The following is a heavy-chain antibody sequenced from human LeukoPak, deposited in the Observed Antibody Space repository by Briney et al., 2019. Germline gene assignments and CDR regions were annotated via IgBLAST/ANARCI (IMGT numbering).Heavy chain of an antibody. CDR3: AKTEGIVVVVAALYYFDY. J-gene: IGHJ4*02. D-gene: IGHD2-15*01. Sequence: GGSLRLSCAASGFTLSSYAMSWVRQAPGKGLEWVSAISGSGGSTYYADSVKGRFTISRDNSKNTLYLQMNSLRAEDTAVYYCAKTEGIVVVVAALYYFDYWGQGTLVTVSS. CDR2: ISGSGGST. V-gene: IGHV3-23*01. CDR1: GFTLSSYA.